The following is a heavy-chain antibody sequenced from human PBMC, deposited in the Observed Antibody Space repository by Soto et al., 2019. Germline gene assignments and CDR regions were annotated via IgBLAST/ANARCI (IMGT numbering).Heavy chain of an antibody. CDR3: ASHSSLRGYCISTSCYGYYYGMDV. CDR2: IIPIFGTA. V-gene: IGHV1-69*12. D-gene: IGHD2-2*01. Sequence: QVQLVQSGAEVKKPGSSVKVSCKASGGTFSSYAISWVRQAPGQGLEWMGGIIPIFGTADYAQKFQGRVTITADESTSTXXMERSSLRSEDTAVYYCASHSSLRGYCISTSCYGYYYGMDVWGQGTTVTVSS. J-gene: IGHJ6*02. CDR1: GGTFSSYA.